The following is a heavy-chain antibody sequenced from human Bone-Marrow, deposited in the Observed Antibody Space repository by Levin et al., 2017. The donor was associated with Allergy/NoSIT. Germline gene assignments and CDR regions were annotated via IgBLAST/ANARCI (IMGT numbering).Heavy chain of an antibody. CDR1: RGSIRNYY. CDR2: IHYIGGT. J-gene: IGHJ4*02. Sequence: TLSLTCTVSRGSIRNYYWSWIRQPPGKGLEWIGYIHYIGGTKYNPSLMSRVTISVDTSENQFSLKLNSVTASDTAVYYCAGGLAHGGDSDASFNYWGQGSLVTVSS. CDR3: AGGLAHGGDSDASFNY. D-gene: IGHD4-23*01. V-gene: IGHV4-59*01.